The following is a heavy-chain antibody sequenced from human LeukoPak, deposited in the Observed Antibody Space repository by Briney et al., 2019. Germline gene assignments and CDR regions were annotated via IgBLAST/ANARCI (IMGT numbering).Heavy chain of an antibody. D-gene: IGHD3-10*01. Sequence: SETLSLTCAIYDASFSGYYWSWIRQPPGKGLEGIGEIHPSGSPSYNPSLESRTIISVDASKNQFSLILNSVTAADTALYFCSRGGDASKAGKYWGQGALVTVSS. V-gene: IGHV4-34*01. J-gene: IGHJ4*02. CDR1: DASFSGYY. CDR3: SRGGDASKAGKY. CDR2: IHPSGSP.